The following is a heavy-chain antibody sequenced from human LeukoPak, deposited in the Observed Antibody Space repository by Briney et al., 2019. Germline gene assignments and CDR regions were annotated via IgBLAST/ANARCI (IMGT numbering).Heavy chain of an antibody. Sequence: PGGSLRLSCAASGFTFSSYSMNWVRQAPGQGLEWVSSISSSSSYIYYADSVKGRFTISRDNAKNSLYLQMNSLRAEDTAVYYCADLANGGNQYVYWGQGTLVTVSS. J-gene: IGHJ4*02. V-gene: IGHV3-21*01. CDR2: ISSSSSYI. CDR1: GFTFSSYS. D-gene: IGHD4-23*01. CDR3: ADLANGGNQYVY.